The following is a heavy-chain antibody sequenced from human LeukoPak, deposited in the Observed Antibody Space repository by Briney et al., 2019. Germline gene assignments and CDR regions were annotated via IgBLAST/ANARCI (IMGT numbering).Heavy chain of an antibody. Sequence: SETLSLTCAVYGGSFSGYYWSWIRQPPGKGLEWIGSIYHSGSTYYNPSLKSRVTISVDTSKNQFSLKLSSVTAADTAVYYCARDHIAAAGTAWSDPWGQGTLVTVSS. CDR2: IYHSGST. J-gene: IGHJ5*02. CDR1: GGSFSGYY. D-gene: IGHD6-13*01. V-gene: IGHV4-34*01. CDR3: ARDHIAAAGTAWSDP.